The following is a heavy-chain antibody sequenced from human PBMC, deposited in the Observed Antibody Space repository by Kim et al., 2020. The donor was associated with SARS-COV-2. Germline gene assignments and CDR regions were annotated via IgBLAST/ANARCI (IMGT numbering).Heavy chain of an antibody. D-gene: IGHD3-10*01. J-gene: IGHJ4*02. CDR1: GFTFSNAW. Sequence: GGSLRLSCAASGFTFSNAWMSWVRQAPGKGLEWVGRIKSKTDGGTKDYAAPGKGRFTSSRDDSKNTLYLQMNSLKTEDTAVYYCTTDPAQPYGSGSFHDYWGQGTLVTVSS. CDR2: IKSKTDGGTK. V-gene: IGHV3-15*01. CDR3: TTDPAQPYGSGSFHDY.